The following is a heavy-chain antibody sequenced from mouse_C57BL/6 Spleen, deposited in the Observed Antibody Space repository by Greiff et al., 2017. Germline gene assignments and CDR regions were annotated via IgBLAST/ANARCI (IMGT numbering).Heavy chain of an antibody. CDR1: GYTFTSYW. D-gene: IGHD1-1*01. Sequence: VQLKQPGAELVKPGASVKMSCKASGYTFTSYWITWVKQRPGQGLEWIGDIYPGSGSTNYNEKFKSKATLTVDTSSSTAYMQLSSLTSEDSAVYYCAIPNYYCSSYDYWGQGTTLTVSS. J-gene: IGHJ2*01. CDR3: AIPNYYCSSYDY. CDR2: IYPGSGST. V-gene: IGHV1-55*01.